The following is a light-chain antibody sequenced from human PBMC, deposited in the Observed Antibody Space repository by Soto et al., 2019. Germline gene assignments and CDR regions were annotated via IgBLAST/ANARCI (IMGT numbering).Light chain of an antibody. J-gene: IGLJ2*01. Sequence: SVLPQPPSASVSPGQSVTISCTGTSSDVGGYNYVSWYQQHPGKAPKFLIFEVSRRPSGVPDRFSGSKSGNTASLTVSGLQADDEADYYCSSYAGSNNPVIFGGGTKVTVL. V-gene: IGLV2-8*01. CDR3: SSYAGSNNPVI. CDR2: EVS. CDR1: SSDVGGYNY.